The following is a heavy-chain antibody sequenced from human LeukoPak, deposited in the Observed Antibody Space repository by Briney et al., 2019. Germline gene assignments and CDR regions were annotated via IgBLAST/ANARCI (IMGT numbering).Heavy chain of an antibody. CDR2: MYYSGNT. J-gene: IGHJ4*02. CDR1: GGSIRSSSYY. CDR3: ARHVRSSSITSNFDY. Sequence: SETLSLTCSVSGGSIRSSSYYWGWIRQPPGKGLEWIGSMYYSGNTYHNTSLKSRVTIYVDTSKNQFSLKLSSVNAADTATYYCARHVRSSSITSNFDYWGQGTLVTVSS. V-gene: IGHV4-39*01. D-gene: IGHD6-13*01.